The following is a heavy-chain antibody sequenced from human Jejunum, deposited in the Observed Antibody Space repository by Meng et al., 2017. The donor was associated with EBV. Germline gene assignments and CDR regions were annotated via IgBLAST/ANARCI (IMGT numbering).Heavy chain of an antibody. V-gene: IGHV4-34*02. CDR2: VHFSGIT. CDR1: GGSFSGYY. CDR3: ARRTGDYVVGY. J-gene: IGHJ4*02. D-gene: IGHD2-8*02. Sequence: QVQLQPWGAGLLRPTATLSLTCAVYGGSFSGYYWSWVRQPPGRGLEYIGEVHFSGITNYTPSLKSRVTMSVDASKNQFSLRLTSVTAADTAVYYCARRTGDYVVGYWGQGTLVTASS.